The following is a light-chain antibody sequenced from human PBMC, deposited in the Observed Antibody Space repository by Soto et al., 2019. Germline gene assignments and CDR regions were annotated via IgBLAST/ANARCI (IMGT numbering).Light chain of an antibody. Sequence: QSMLTQWPSASASLGASVKLTCTLSSGHSSYAIAWHQQQPEKGPRYLMKLNSDGSHSKGDGIPDRFSGSSSGAERYLTISRLQSEDEADYYCQTWGTGIQVFGGGTKLTVL. CDR2: LNSDGSH. CDR1: SGHSSYA. V-gene: IGLV4-69*02. J-gene: IGLJ2*01. CDR3: QTWGTGIQV.